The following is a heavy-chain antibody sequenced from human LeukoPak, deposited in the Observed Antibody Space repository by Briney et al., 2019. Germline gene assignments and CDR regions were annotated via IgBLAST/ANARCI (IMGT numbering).Heavy chain of an antibody. J-gene: IGHJ4*02. D-gene: IGHD6-19*01. CDR3: ARETTSIAVAGFDY. Sequence: NSGGSLRLSCAASGFTFSDYYMSWIRQAPGKGLEWVSYISSSSSYTNYADSVKGRFTISRDNAKNSLYLQMNSLRAEDTAAYYCARETTSIAVAGFDYWGQGTLVTVSS. CDR2: ISSSSSYT. V-gene: IGHV3-11*05. CDR1: GFTFSDYY.